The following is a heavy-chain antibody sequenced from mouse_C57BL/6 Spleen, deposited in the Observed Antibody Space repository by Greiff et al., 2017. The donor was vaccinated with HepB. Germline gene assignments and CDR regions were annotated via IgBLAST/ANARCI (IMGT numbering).Heavy chain of an antibody. V-gene: IGHV1-55*01. D-gene: IGHD3-1*01. CDR3: ARSGGGPFYFDY. Sequence: VQLQQPGAELVKPGASVKMSCKASGYTFTSYWITWVKQRPGQGLEWIGDIYPGSGSTNYNEKFKSKATLTVDTSSSTAYMQLSSLTSEDSAVYYCARSGGGPFYFDYWGQGTTLTVSS. CDR2: IYPGSGST. CDR1: GYTFTSYW. J-gene: IGHJ2*01.